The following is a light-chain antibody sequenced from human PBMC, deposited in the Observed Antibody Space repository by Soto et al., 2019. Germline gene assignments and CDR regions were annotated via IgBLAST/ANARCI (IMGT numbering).Light chain of an antibody. CDR1: QGINTF. CDR2: AAS. CDR3: QQLNTYPTT. Sequence: IELTQTPSSLSASVGDRVTITCRASQGINTFLAWYQQKAGKAPKLLIYAASTLQSGVPSRFSGSGSGTDFTLTISSLQSEDFAPDYCQQLNTYPTTLVLGTRLEIK. J-gene: IGKJ5*01. V-gene: IGKV1-9*01.